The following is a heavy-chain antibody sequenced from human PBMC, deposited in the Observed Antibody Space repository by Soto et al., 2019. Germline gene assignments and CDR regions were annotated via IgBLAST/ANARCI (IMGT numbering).Heavy chain of an antibody. J-gene: IGHJ4*02. CDR3: ARETDSYYYDSSGFFDY. CDR1: GGSITSSSYY. CDR2: IYYSGST. Sequence: SETLSLTCTVSGGSITSSSYYWGWIRQPPGKGLEWIGGIYYSGSTYYNPSLKSRVTISVDTSKNQFSLKLSSVTAADTAVYYCARETDSYYYDSSGFFDYWGQGTLVTVSS. D-gene: IGHD3-22*01. V-gene: IGHV4-39*07.